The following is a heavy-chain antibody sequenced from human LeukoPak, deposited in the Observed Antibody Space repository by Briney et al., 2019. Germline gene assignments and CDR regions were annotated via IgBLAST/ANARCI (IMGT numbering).Heavy chain of an antibody. V-gene: IGHV3-21*01. Sequence: GGSLGLSCAASGFTFSNYSMNWVRQAPGKGLEWVSSISSSSYIYYADSVKGRFTISRDNAKNSLYLQMSSLRAEDTAVYYCARDPYSGLFDYWGQGTLVTVSS. J-gene: IGHJ4*02. CDR3: ARDPYSGLFDY. CDR2: ISSSSYI. CDR1: GFTFSNYS. D-gene: IGHD4-11*01.